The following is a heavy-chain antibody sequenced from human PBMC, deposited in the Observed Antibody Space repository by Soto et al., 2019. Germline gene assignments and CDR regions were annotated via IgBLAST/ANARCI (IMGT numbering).Heavy chain of an antibody. J-gene: IGHJ4*02. CDR3: ARHTTVVSHYYFDY. CDR2: MYYGWST. Sequence: QLQLQESGPGLVKPSETLSLTCTVSGGSISSGSHYWGWIRQPPGKGLEWIGSMYYGWSTSYNPSLXXXVXXSVDTSKNQISLKLTSVTAADTAMYYCARHTTVVSHYYFDYWGQGALVTVSS. V-gene: IGHV4-39*01. D-gene: IGHD2-15*01. CDR1: GGSISSGSHY.